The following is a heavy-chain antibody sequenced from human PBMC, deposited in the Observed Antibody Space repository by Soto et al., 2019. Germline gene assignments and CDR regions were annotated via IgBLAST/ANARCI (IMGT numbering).Heavy chain of an antibody. V-gene: IGHV3-48*02. Sequence: EVQLVESGGGLVQPGGSLSLSCAASGFTFSSYSMNWVRQAPGKGLEWVSYISSSSSTIYYADSVKGRFTISRDNAKNSLYLQMNSLRDEDTAIYYCASELGYSSSFDFWGQGTLVTVSS. CDR3: ASELGYSSSFDF. D-gene: IGHD6-13*01. CDR1: GFTFSSYS. J-gene: IGHJ4*02. CDR2: ISSSSSTI.